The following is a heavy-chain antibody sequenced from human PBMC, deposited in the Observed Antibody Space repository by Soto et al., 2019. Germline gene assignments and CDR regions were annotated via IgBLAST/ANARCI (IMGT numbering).Heavy chain of an antibody. V-gene: IGHV3-7*04. CDR2: IKQDGSQK. CDR1: GFTFSRYW. J-gene: IGHJ6*02. CDR3: ARYDYYDSSGSSYYGMDV. Sequence: PGGSLRLSCAASGFTFSRYWMSWVHQGPGKGLEWVANIKQDGSQKNYVDSVKGRVTISRDNAKNSLYLQMNSLRAEDTAVYYCARYDYYDSSGSSYYGMDVWGQGTTVTVSS. D-gene: IGHD3-22*01.